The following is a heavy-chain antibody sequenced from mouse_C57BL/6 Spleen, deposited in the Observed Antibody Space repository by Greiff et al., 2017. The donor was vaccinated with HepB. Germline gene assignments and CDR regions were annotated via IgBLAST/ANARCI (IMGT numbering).Heavy chain of an antibody. D-gene: IGHD2-2*01. CDR2: IDPEDGET. CDR1: GFNIKDYY. V-gene: IGHV14-2*01. J-gene: IGHJ4*01. CDR3: ASGVTTDAMDY. Sequence: VDLVESGAELVKPGASVKLSCTASGFNIKDYYMHWVKQRTEQGLEWIGRIDPEDGETKYAPKFQGKATITADTSSNTAYLQLSSLTSEDTAVYYCASGVTTDAMDYWGQGTSVTVSS.